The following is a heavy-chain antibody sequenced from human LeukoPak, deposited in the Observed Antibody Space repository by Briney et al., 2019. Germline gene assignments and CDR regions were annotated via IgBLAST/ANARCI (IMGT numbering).Heavy chain of an antibody. J-gene: IGHJ4*02. V-gene: IGHV3-74*01. CDR2: IKGDGSDT. CDR1: GFTFYSYW. CDR3: ARDPEVLTTVTTIYY. Sequence: GGSLRLSCAASGFTFYSYWMHWVRQARGKGLVWVACIKGDGSDTNYADSVKGRFTISRDNSKNTLYLQMNSLRAEDTAVYYCARDPEVLTTVTTIYYWGQGTLVTVSS. D-gene: IGHD4-17*01.